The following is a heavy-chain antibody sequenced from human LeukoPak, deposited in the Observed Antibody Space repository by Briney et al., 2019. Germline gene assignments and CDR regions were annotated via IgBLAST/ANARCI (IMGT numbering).Heavy chain of an antibody. CDR1: GYTXSRYG. V-gene: IGHV1-18*01. J-gene: IGHJ6*02. Sequence: ASVKVSCKASGYTXSRYGISWVRQAPGQGLEWMGWISTYNANTDYAQRFQGRVTMTTDTSTSTAYMELRSLRSDDTAVYYCARVSPNLDFYGLDVWGQGTTVTVSS. CDR3: ARVSPNLDFYGLDV. CDR2: ISTYNANT. D-gene: IGHD3-3*01.